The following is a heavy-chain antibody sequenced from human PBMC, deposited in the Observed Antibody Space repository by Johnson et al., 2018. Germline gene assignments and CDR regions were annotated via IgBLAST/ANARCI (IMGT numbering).Heavy chain of an antibody. D-gene: IGHD2/OR15-2a*01. CDR2: ISTTSGYI. J-gene: IGHJ6*02. CDR3: ARGGGSNKGGMDV. V-gene: IGHV3-21*06. CDR1: GFTFSKYG. Sequence: VQLVQSGGGLVKPGGSLRLSCVASGFTFSKYGINWVRQAPGKGLEWVSSISTTSGYIHYADSVKGRFTISRDNANNSLYLQMNSLPDEDTDFYVGARGGGSNKGGMDVWGQGTTVTGSS.